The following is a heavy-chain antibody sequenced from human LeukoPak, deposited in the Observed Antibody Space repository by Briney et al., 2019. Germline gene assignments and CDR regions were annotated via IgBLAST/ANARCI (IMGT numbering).Heavy chain of an antibody. D-gene: IGHD3-22*01. CDR2: ISSSSSYI. Sequence: GGSLRLSCAASGFTFSSYEMNWVRQAPGKGLEWVSSISSSSSYIYYADSVKGRFTISRDNAKNSLYLKMNSLRAEDTAVYYCARDTEDYYDSSGYYAPGYWGQGTLVTVSS. V-gene: IGHV3-21*01. CDR3: ARDTEDYYDSSGYYAPGY. CDR1: GFTFSSYE. J-gene: IGHJ4*02.